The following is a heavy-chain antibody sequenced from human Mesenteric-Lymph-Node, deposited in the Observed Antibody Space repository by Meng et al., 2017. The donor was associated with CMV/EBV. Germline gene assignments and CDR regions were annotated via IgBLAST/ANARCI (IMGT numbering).Heavy chain of an antibody. CDR3: ARVPIWSAYPLDH. J-gene: IGHJ4*02. V-gene: IGHV3-48*03. Sequence: GESLKISCSGTGFNFGDYCMTWVRQAPGKGLGWISSISGSGDNQHYADSVKGRFTISRDNAKNSVYLQLDSMRGEDAAVYFCARVPIWSAYPLDHWGRGTLVTVSS. CDR2: ISGSGDNQ. CDR1: GFNFGDYC. D-gene: IGHD3-3*01.